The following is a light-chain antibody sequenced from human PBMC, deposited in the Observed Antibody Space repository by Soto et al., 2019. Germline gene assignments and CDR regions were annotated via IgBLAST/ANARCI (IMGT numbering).Light chain of an antibody. J-gene: IGLJ1*01. CDR1: SSDVGGYNY. CDR3: SSYTSSSILYV. Sequence: QSALTQPASVSGSPGQSITISCTGTSSDVGGYNYVSWYQQHPGKAPKLMIYDVSNRPSGVSNRFSGPKSGNTASLTISGLQAEDEADYYCSSYTSSSILYVFGTGTKVTVL. CDR2: DVS. V-gene: IGLV2-14*01.